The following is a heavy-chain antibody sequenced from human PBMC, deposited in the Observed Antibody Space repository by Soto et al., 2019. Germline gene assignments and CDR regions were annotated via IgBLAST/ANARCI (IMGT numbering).Heavy chain of an antibody. J-gene: IGHJ6*02. V-gene: IGHV1-46*01. D-gene: IGHD3-9*01. Sequence: ASVKVSCKASGYTFTSYYMHWVRQAPGQGLEWMGIINPSGGSTSYAQKFQGRVTMTRDTSTSTVYMELSSLRSEDTAVYYCARDFDRADRTYYYYGMDVWGQGTRVTVSS. CDR3: ARDFDRADRTYYYYGMDV. CDR1: GYTFTSYY. CDR2: INPSGGST.